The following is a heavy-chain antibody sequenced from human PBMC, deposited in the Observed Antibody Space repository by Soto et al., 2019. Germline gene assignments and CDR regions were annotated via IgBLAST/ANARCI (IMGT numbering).Heavy chain of an antibody. CDR3: ARVRETMIVVALAFDY. CDR2: IYYSGST. V-gene: IGHV4-59*01. J-gene: IGHJ4*02. Sequence: SETLSLTCTVSGGSISSYYWSWIRQPPGKGLEWIGYIYYSGSTNYNPSLKSRVTISVDTSKNRFSLKLSSVTAADTAVYYCARVRETMIVVALAFDYWGQGTLVTVSS. D-gene: IGHD3-22*01. CDR1: GGSISSYY.